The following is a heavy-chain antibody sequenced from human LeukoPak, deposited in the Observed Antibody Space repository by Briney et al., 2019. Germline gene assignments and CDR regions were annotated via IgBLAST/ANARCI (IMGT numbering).Heavy chain of an antibody. V-gene: IGHV4-59*01. CDR2: IYYSGST. D-gene: IGHD1-1*01. CDR3: AREASTPGTTSAFDI. J-gene: IGHJ3*02. CDR1: GGSISSYY. Sequence: PSETLSLTCTVSGGSISSYYWSWIRQPPGKGLEWIGYIYYSGSTNHNPSLKSRVTISVGTSKNQFSLKLSSVTAADTAVYYCAREASTPGTTSAFDIWGQGTMVTVSS.